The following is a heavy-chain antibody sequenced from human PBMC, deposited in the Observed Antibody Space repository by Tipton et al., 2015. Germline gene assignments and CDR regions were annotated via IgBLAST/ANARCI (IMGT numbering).Heavy chain of an antibody. D-gene: IGHD2-15*01. CDR2: INTGNGNT. CDR3: ARVGLLGFCSGGSCALSY. CDR1: GYTFNKYT. Sequence: QSGPEVKKPGASVKVSCKASGYTFNKYTMHWVRQAPGQRLEWMGWINTGNGNTKYSQKFQGRVTFSSDTSASTAYVELSSLTSEDTAVYFCARVGLLGFCSGGSCALSYWGQGTLVTVSS. V-gene: IGHV1-3*04. J-gene: IGHJ4*02.